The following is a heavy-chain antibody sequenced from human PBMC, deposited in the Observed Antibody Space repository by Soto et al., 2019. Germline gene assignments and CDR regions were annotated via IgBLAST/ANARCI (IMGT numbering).Heavy chain of an antibody. Sequence: QVQLQQWGAGLLKPSETLSLTCAVYGGSFSGYYWSWIRQPPGKGLEWIGEINHSGSTNYNPSLKSRVTISVDTSKNQFSLKLGSVTAADTAVYYCARAGLWFGELFLPYFDYWGQGTLVTVSS. CDR2: INHSGST. D-gene: IGHD3-10*01. CDR3: ARAGLWFGELFLPYFDY. V-gene: IGHV4-34*01. CDR1: GGSFSGYY. J-gene: IGHJ4*02.